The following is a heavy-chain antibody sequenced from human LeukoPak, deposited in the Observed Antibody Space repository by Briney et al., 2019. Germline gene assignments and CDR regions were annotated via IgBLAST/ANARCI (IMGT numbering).Heavy chain of an antibody. CDR3: ARVKSDSTAYSPFGD. Sequence: PSQTLSLTCTVSGGSISSGGYYWSWIRQHPGKGLEWIGYSYYSGSTNYNPSLKSRVTISLDTSKNQFSLKLSSVTAADTAVYFCARVKSDSTAYSPFGDWGQGTLVIVSS. CDR2: SYYSGST. CDR1: GGSISSGGYY. J-gene: IGHJ4*02. V-gene: IGHV4-31*02. D-gene: IGHD3-22*01.